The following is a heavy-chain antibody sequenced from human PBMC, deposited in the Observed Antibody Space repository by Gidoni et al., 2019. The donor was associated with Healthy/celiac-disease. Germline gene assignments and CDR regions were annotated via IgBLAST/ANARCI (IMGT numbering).Heavy chain of an antibody. V-gene: IGHV1-2*02. D-gene: IGHD2-15*01. CDR3: ARDIGYCSGGSCYFDY. J-gene: IGHJ4*02. Sequence: QGQLGQAGAEVKKPGASVKGSGKASGYTFTGYYMHWVRQAPGQGLEWMGWINPNSGGTNYAQKFQGRVTMTRDTSISTAYMELSRLRSDDTAVYYCARDIGYCSGGSCYFDYWGQGTLVTVSS. CDR2: INPNSGGT. CDR1: GYTFTGYY.